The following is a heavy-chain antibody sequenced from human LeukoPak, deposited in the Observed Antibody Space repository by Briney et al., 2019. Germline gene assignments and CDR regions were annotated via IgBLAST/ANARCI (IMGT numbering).Heavy chain of an antibody. Sequence: SSETLTLTCTVAGGSINNYYWSWIRQPAGKGLEWIGRIYTTGSTNYNPSLKNRVTMSVDTSKNQFSLKLTSVTAADTAVYYCARDRSSAVAGYHFDNWGQGTLVTVSS. D-gene: IGHD6-19*01. J-gene: IGHJ4*02. CDR3: ARDRSSAVAGYHFDN. CDR1: GGSINNYY. V-gene: IGHV4-4*07. CDR2: IYTTGST.